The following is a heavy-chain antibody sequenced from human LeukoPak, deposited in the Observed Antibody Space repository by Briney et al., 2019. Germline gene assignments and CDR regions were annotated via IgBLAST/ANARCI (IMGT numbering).Heavy chain of an antibody. J-gene: IGHJ4*02. Sequence: SETLSLTCTVSGGSISSGGYYWSWIRQHPGKGLEWIGYIYYSGSTYYNPSLKSRVTISVDTPKNQFSLKLSSVTAADTAVYSCARGRGGYHHRTFYLDYGGREPLVTVSS. V-gene: IGHV4-31*03. CDR3: ARGRGGYHHRTFYLDY. D-gene: IGHD1-26*01. CDR1: GGSISSGGYY. CDR2: IYYSGST.